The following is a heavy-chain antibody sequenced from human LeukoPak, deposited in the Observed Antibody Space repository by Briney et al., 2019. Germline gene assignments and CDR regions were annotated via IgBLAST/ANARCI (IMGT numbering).Heavy chain of an antibody. V-gene: IGHV3-20*04. J-gene: IGHJ4*02. Sequence: GGSLRLSCTVSGFTVSSNSMSWVRQAPGKGLEWVSGINWNGGSTGYADSVKGRFTISRDNAKNSLYLQMNSLRAEDTALYYCAREKQDYGDPDAFDYWGQGTLVTVSS. D-gene: IGHD4-17*01. CDR3: AREKQDYGDPDAFDY. CDR1: GFTVSSNS. CDR2: INWNGGST.